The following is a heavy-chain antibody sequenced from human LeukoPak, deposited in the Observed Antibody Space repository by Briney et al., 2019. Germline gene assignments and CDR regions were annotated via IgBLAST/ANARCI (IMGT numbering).Heavy chain of an antibody. Sequence: PGGSLRLSCAASGFTFDDYGMSWVRQAPGKGLDWVSGINWNGGSTGYADSVKGRFTISRDNAKNSLYLQMNSLRAEDTALYYCTRVGYYDSSGYLGWWGQGTLVTVSS. CDR1: GFTFDDYG. V-gene: IGHV3-20*04. D-gene: IGHD3-22*01. J-gene: IGHJ4*02. CDR3: TRVGYYDSSGYLGW. CDR2: INWNGGST.